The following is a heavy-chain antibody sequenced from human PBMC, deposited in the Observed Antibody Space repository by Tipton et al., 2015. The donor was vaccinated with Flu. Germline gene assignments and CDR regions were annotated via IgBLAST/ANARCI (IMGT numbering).Heavy chain of an antibody. J-gene: IGHJ5*02. CDR2: INQGGSER. Sequence: SLRLSCLASGFNFGDYAMSWVRQAPGKGLEWVANINQGGSERYYVDSVKGRFTISRDNAKRSLYLQLDSLRAEDTGVYYCSISLNSWGQGTLVTVSS. CDR3: SISLNS. V-gene: IGHV3-7*01. CDR1: GFNFGDYA.